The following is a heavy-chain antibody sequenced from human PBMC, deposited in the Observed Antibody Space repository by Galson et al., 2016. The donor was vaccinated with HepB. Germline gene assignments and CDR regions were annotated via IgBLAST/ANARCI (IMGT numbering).Heavy chain of an antibody. Sequence: SETLSLTCEVYGGSLSGYYWSWIRQPPGKGLEWIGEINHGVSTNYNPSFESRVSISIDMSKNQFSLNLNSVTAADTAVYYCARGASCTATTCDTEDWFDPWGQGALVTVSS. CDR1: GGSLSGYY. V-gene: IGHV4-34*01. J-gene: IGHJ5*02. CDR3: ARGASCTATTCDTEDWFDP. D-gene: IGHD2-8*02. CDR2: INHGVST.